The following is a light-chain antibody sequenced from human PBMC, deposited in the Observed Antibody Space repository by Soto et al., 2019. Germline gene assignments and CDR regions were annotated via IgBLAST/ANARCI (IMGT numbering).Light chain of an antibody. CDR2: EVS. CDR1: RSDVGGYKY. V-gene: IGLV2-14*01. Sequence: QSALTQPASVSGSPGQSITISCTGTRSDVGGYKYVSWYQQHPGKAPKLMIYEVSNRPSGVSNRFSSSKSGNTASLTISGLQAEDEADYYCSSYTSSSTLYVFGTGTKLTVL. CDR3: SSYTSSSTLYV. J-gene: IGLJ1*01.